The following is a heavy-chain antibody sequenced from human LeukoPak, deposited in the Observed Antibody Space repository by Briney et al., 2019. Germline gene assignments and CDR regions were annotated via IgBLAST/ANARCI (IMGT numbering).Heavy chain of an antibody. CDR1: GGSISSYY. D-gene: IGHD6-13*01. J-gene: IGHJ5*02. V-gene: IGHV4-4*07. CDR2: IYTSGST. Sequence: SETLSLTCTVSGGSISSYYWSWIRQPAGKGLEWIGRIYTSGSTNYNPSLKSRVTMSVDTSKNQFSLKLSSVTAADTAVYYCARGMRRDYSSSWHNPRNWFDPWGQGTLVTVSS. CDR3: ARGMRRDYSSSWHNPRNWFDP.